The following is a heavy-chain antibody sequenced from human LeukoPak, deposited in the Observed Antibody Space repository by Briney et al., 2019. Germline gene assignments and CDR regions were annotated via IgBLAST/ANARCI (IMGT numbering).Heavy chain of an antibody. J-gene: IGHJ4*02. D-gene: IGHD3-3*01. CDR3: ARADFGVVISV. Sequence: PSETLSLTCSVSGHSISSASYYWSWIRQPAGKGLEWVGRIYTSGTTTYNPSLKSRVTISVDASKNQFSLKLNSVTAADTAVYYCARADFGVVISVWGQGTLVTVSS. CDR1: GHSISSASYY. CDR2: IYTSGTT. V-gene: IGHV4-61*02.